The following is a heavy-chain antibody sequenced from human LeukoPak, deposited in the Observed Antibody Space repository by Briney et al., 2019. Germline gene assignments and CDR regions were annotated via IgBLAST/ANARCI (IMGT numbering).Heavy chain of an antibody. V-gene: IGHV3-30*02. J-gene: IGHJ4*02. Sequence: GGSLRLSCAASGFTLSSYGMDWVRQAPGKGLEWVAFIRYDGSKKYYADSVKGRFTLSRDNLKNTLYLQMNNLRAEDTAVYYCAKDRSGSYSFDYWGQGTLVTVSS. CDR1: GFTLSSYG. CDR3: AKDRSGSYSFDY. D-gene: IGHD1-26*01. CDR2: IRYDGSKK.